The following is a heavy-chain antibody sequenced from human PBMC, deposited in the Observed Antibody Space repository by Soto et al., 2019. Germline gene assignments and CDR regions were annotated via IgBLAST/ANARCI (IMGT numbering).Heavy chain of an antibody. CDR1: AFTFSDYW. CDR2: INTDGSGT. V-gene: IGHV3-74*01. CDR3: ATLQLAGPDY. J-gene: IGHJ4*02. Sequence: EVQLVESGGDLVQPGGSLRLSCAASAFTFSDYWMHWVRQVPGKGLVWVSRINTDGSGTSYADFVKGRLTISRDNAKNTVFLQMNSLSADDTAVYYCATLQLAGPDYWGQGTLVTVSS. D-gene: IGHD6-19*01.